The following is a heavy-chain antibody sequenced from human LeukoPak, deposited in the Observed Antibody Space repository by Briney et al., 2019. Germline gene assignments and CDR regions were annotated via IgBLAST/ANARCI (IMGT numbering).Heavy chain of an antibody. V-gene: IGHV3-23*01. CDR2: ITGSGDST. J-gene: IGHJ4*02. CDR3: AKEEDIAARPIDY. Sequence: GGSLRLSCAASGFTFSSYAMTWVRQAPGKGLAWVSAITGSGDSTYYADSVKGRFTVSRDNSKNTLYLQMNSLRAEDTAVYYCAKEEDIAARPIDYWGQGTLVTVSS. CDR1: GFTFSSYA. D-gene: IGHD6-6*01.